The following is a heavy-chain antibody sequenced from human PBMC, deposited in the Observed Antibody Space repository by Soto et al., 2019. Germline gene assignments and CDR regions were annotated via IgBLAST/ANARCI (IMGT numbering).Heavy chain of an antibody. V-gene: IGHV3-21*02. J-gene: IGHJ6*02. D-gene: IGHD5-18*01. CDR1: GFTFSPYS. CDR3: ARDRGYSRCGMDV. Sequence: EVQLVESGGGLVKPGGSLRLSSAASGFTFSPYSRNWVRQAPGKGLEWVSSIRSSGTYMYYADSVKGRFTISRDDAKNSLYLQMNSLRAEDTAVYYCARDRGYSRCGMDVWGQGTTVTVSS. CDR2: IRSSGTYM.